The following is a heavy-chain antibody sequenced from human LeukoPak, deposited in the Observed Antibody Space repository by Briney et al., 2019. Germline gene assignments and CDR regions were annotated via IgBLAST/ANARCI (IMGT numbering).Heavy chain of an antibody. D-gene: IGHD3-9*01. CDR3: ARVNGRRTTILSSTTAFDI. Sequence: SETLSLTCAVYGGSFSGYYWSWIRQPPGKGLEWIGYIYYSGSTNYNPSLKSRVTISVDTSKNQFSLKLSSVTAADTVVYYCARVNGRRTTILSSTTAFDIWGQGTMVTVSS. CDR2: IYYSGST. V-gene: IGHV4-59*01. J-gene: IGHJ3*02. CDR1: GGSFSGYY.